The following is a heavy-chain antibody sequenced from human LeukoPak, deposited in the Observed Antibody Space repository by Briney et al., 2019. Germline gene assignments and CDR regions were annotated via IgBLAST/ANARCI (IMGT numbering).Heavy chain of an antibody. Sequence: ASVKVSCKASGYTFTGYFMHWVRLAPGQGLEWMGWVNPNSGGTNYAQKFQGRVTMTRDTSISTAYMELSSLRSEDTAVYYCACIHIVVVPAAKLPYYYYMDVWGKGTTVTISS. D-gene: IGHD2-2*01. J-gene: IGHJ6*03. CDR1: GYTFTGYF. CDR3: ACIHIVVVPAAKLPYYYYMDV. CDR2: VNPNSGGT. V-gene: IGHV1-2*02.